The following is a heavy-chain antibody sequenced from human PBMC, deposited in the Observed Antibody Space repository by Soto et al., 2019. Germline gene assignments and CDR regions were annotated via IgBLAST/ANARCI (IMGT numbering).Heavy chain of an antibody. J-gene: IGHJ3*02. CDR1: GFTSSSYW. CDR3: ERDTYYYDSSDHFSADAFDI. V-gene: IGHV3-74*01. D-gene: IGHD3-22*01. CDR2: ISNDGSST. Sequence: EVQLVESGGGLVKPGGSLRLSCAAYGFTSSSYWIHWVRQAPGKGLVWVSRISNDGSSTNYADSVKGRFTISRDNAKNTVYLQMNSQRAEDTAVYYCERDTYYYDSSDHFSADAFDIWGQGTMVTVSS.